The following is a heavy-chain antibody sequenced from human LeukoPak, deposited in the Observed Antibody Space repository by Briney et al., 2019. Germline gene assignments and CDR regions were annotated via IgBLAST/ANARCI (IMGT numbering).Heavy chain of an antibody. CDR2: ISYDGSNK. CDR3: AKDSPRYFDWLSEGGGDYFDY. D-gene: IGHD3-9*01. V-gene: IGHV3-30*18. CDR1: GFTFSSYG. J-gene: IGHJ4*02. Sequence: GGSLRLSCAASGFTFSSYGMHWVRQAPGKGLEWVAVISYDGSNKYYADSVKGRFTISRDNPKNTLYLQMNSLRAEDTAVYYCAKDSPRYFDWLSEGGGDYFDYWGQGTLVTVSS.